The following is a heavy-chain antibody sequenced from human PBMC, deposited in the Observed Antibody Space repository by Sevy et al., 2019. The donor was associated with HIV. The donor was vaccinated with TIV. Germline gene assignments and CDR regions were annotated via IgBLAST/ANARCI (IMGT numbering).Heavy chain of an antibody. CDR2: IYYSGRT. Sequence: SETLSLTCSVSGVSISGYYWSWIRQTPGKGLEWIGYIYYSGRTNYNPSLQGRVAISSDTSKNQFSLKLSSVTAADTAVYYCARALAEYYYATDVWGQGTTVTVSS. V-gene: IGHV4-59*01. CDR1: GVSISGYY. CDR3: ARALAEYYYATDV. J-gene: IGHJ6*02.